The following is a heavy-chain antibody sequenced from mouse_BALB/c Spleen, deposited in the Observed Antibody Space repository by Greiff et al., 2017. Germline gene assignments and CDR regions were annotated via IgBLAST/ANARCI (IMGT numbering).Heavy chain of an antibody. CDR2: INPSNGRT. CDR3: ARDYGSSYRDY. D-gene: IGHD1-1*01. Sequence: QVQLQQPGAELVKPGASVKLSCKASGYTFTSYWMHWVKQRPGQGLEWIGEINPSNGRTNYNEKFKSKATLTVDKSSSTAYMQLSSLTSEDSAVYYCARDYGSSYRDYWGQGTTLTVAS. J-gene: IGHJ2*01. CDR1: GYTFTSYW. V-gene: IGHV1S81*02.